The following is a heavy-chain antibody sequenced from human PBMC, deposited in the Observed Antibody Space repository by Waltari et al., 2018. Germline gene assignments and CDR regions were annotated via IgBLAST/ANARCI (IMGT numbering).Heavy chain of an antibody. CDR1: GFILSNYW. Sequence: EVQLVESGGGLVQPGGSLRLSCEASGFILSNYWTSWVRQAPGKGLEWVADIKQDGGEIYYVGSVKGRFTISRDNAKNSLYLQLNSLRAEDTAVYYCAKEKNVAARPGVFDNWGQGTLVTVSS. J-gene: IGHJ4*02. CDR3: AKEKNVAARPGVFDN. D-gene: IGHD6-6*01. CDR2: IKQDGGEI. V-gene: IGHV3-7*01.